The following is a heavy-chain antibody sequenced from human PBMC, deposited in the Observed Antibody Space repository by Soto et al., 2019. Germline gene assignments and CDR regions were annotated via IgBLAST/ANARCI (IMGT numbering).Heavy chain of an antibody. CDR1: GFTFTSYA. V-gene: IGHV3-23*01. CDR3: AKDRGYSYGYGFDY. D-gene: IGHD5-18*01. Sequence: EVQLLESGGGLVQPGGSLRLSCAASGFTFTSYATAWVRQVPGKGLEWVSTISATGGSYYSAGSVKGRFTITRDNSKSTVYLQMNSLRDEDTALYYCAKDRGYSYGYGFDYWGKGTLVTVSS. J-gene: IGHJ4*02. CDR2: ISATGGSY.